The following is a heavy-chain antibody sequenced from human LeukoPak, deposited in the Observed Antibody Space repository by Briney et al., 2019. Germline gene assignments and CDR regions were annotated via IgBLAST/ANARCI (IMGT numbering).Heavy chain of an antibody. CDR1: GFTFSVYA. V-gene: IGHV3-23*01. J-gene: IGHJ3*02. Sequence: GGSLRLSCAASGFTFSVYAMSWVRQAPGKGLEWVSAISPSSDTTYYADSVKGRFTIFRDNSKNTLYLQMNSLRAEDTAVYYCAKVRIGYYDSSGTRDAFDIWGQGTMVTVSS. CDR3: AKVRIGYYDSSGTRDAFDI. D-gene: IGHD3-22*01. CDR2: ISPSSDTT.